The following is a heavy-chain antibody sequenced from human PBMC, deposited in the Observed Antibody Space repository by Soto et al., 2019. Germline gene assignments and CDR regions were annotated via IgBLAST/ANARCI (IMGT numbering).Heavy chain of an antibody. CDR1: GGTFSSYT. V-gene: IGHV1-69*02. D-gene: IGHD3-10*01. J-gene: IGHJ6*02. CDR2: IIPIPGIA. Sequence: QVQLVQSGAEVKKPGSSVKVSCKGSGGTFSSYTISWVRQAPGQGLEWMGRIIPIPGIANHAQKFQGRVTITAVKSTSTAYMELSSLSSEDTAVYYCARFRGSYGLDVWGQGPTVTVSS. CDR3: ARFRGSYGLDV.